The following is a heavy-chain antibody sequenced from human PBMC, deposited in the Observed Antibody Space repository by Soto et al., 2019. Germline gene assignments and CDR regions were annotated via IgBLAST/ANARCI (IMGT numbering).Heavy chain of an antibody. V-gene: IGHV3-66*01. J-gene: IGHJ3*02. CDR1: GFTVSSNY. Sequence: EVQLVESGGGLVQPGGSLRLSCAASGFTVSSNYMSWVRQAPGKGLEWVSVIYSGGRTYYADSVKGRFTISRNNSKKTLYLQMNSMSAEDTAVYYCAREDGYSGGDACDIWGQGTMVTVSS. CDR2: IYSGGRT. D-gene: IGHD4-4*01. CDR3: AREDGYSGGDACDI.